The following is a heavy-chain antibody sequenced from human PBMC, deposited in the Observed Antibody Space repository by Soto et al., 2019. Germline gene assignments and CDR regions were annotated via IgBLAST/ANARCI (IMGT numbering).Heavy chain of an antibody. CDR1: GFSLNDARVG. Sequence: SGPTLVNPTETLTLTCTVSGFSLNDARVGVSWIRQPPGRALEWLAHIFSNDEKSYSTSLYNRLTISKDTSKSQVVLTMTNMGPVDTATYFCARIQDYVWGSYPYDVWGQGSLVTVS. D-gene: IGHD3-16*02. CDR2: IFSNDEK. V-gene: IGHV2-26*01. J-gene: IGHJ4*02. CDR3: ARIQDYVWGSYPYDV.